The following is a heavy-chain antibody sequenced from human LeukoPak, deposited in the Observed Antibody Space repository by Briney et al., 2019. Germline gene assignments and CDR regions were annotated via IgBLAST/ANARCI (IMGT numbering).Heavy chain of an antibody. V-gene: IGHV4-39*07. CDR1: GGSITSSSYY. D-gene: IGHD3-3*01. Sequence: SETLSLTFTVSGGSITSSSYYWGWIRQPPGKGLEWIGSIYYSGSTYYNPSLKSRVTISVDTSKNQFSLKLSSVTAADTAVYYCAREKVLEWLPNPYYFDYWGQGTLVTVSS. CDR2: IYYSGST. CDR3: AREKVLEWLPNPYYFDY. J-gene: IGHJ4*02.